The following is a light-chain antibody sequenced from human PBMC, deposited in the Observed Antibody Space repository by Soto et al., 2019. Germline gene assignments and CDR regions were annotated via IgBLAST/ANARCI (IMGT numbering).Light chain of an antibody. Sequence: QCVLTQSPSASASLGASVKLTCTLSSGHNNYAIAWHQQQPEKGPRYLMKLNSDGSHSKGDGIPDRFSGSSSGAERYLTISNLQSEDEADYYCQTWGTGIQVFGGGTKVTVL. V-gene: IGLV4-69*01. CDR1: SGHNNYA. J-gene: IGLJ3*02. CDR3: QTWGTGIQV. CDR2: LNSDGSH.